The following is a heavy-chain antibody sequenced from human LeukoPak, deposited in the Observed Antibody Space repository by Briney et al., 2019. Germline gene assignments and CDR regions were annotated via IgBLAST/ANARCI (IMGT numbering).Heavy chain of an antibody. CDR1: GFTFSYYN. D-gene: IGHD3-10*01. J-gene: IGHJ4*02. CDR2: MSRSGNII. CDR3: ARDVYYGSGSPRLDY. V-gene: IGHV3-48*01. Sequence: GGSLRLSCAASGFTFSYYNMNWVRQVPGKGLESVSYMSRSGNIIYYADSVKGRFTISRDNAKNSLYLQMNSLRVEDTGVYYCARDVYYGSGSPRLDYWGQGTLVTVSS.